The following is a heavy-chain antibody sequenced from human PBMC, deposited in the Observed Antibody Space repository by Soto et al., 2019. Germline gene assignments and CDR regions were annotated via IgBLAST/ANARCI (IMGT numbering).Heavy chain of an antibody. J-gene: IGHJ4*02. V-gene: IGHV1-8*01. CDR2: MNPNNGNT. D-gene: IGHD6-13*01. CDR3: ARDRVLGGGQQLVRLAY. CDR1: GYTFTSYD. Sequence: ASVKVSCKASGYTFTSYDFNWVRQATGQGPEWLGWMNPNNGNTGYSQKFQGRVTMTRDTSASTAYMELSSLRSEDTAVYYCARDRVLGGGQQLVRLAYWGQGTLVTVSS.